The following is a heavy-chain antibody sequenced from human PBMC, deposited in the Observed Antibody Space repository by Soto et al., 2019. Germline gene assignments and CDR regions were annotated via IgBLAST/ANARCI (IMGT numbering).Heavy chain of an antibody. V-gene: IGHV4-59*11. Sequence: QVQLQESGPGLVKPSETLSLTCSVSGGSISNHYWSWIRQPPGKGLEWIGYSYYNGNTNYNPSLKSGVTTSVDTSRNQISLKLTTVTAADTAVYYCTRANWYSEYWGQGTLVTVSS. CDR2: SYYNGNT. CDR1: GGSISNHY. J-gene: IGHJ4*02. D-gene: IGHD7-27*01. CDR3: TRANWYSEY.